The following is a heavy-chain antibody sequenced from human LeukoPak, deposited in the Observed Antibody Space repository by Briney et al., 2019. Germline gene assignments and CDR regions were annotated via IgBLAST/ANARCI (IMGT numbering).Heavy chain of an antibody. CDR3: ARGLYSSAWSPFDY. V-gene: IGHV3-21*01. Sequence: PGGSLRLSCAASGFTFSSYSMNWVRQAPGKGLEWVSSISSSSYIYYADSVKGRFTISRDNAKNSLYLQMNSLRVEDTAVYYCARGLYSSAWSPFDYWGQGTLVTVSS. CDR1: GFTFSSYS. CDR2: ISSSSYI. J-gene: IGHJ4*02. D-gene: IGHD6-19*01.